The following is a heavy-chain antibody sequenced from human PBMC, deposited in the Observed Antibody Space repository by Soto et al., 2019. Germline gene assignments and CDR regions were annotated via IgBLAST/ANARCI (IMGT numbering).Heavy chain of an antibody. CDR1: GGSISSYY. CDR2: IYYSGST. CDR3: AVLRGGSRPEKYYYYGMDV. J-gene: IGHJ6*02. D-gene: IGHD1-26*01. V-gene: IGHV4-59*01. Sequence: SETLSLTCTVSGGSISSYYWSWIRQPPGKGLEWIGYIYYSGSTNYNPSLKSRVTISVDTSKNQFSLKLSSVTAADTAVYYCAVLRGGSRPEKYYYYGMDVWGQGTTVTVSS.